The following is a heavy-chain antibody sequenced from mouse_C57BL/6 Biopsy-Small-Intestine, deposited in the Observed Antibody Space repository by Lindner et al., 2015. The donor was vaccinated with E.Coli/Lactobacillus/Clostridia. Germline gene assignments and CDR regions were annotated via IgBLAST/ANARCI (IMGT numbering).Heavy chain of an antibody. CDR2: INPNNGGA. CDR3: ASYGYDFDY. V-gene: IGHV1-22*01. CDR1: GYTFTDYN. J-gene: IGHJ2*01. Sequence: VQLQESGPELVKPGASVKMSCKASGYTFTDYNMHWMKQSHGKSLEWIGYINPNNGGATYNQEFKGRATLTVDKPSNTAYMELRSLTSDDSAVYFCASYGYDFDYWGQGTTLTVTS. D-gene: IGHD2-2*01.